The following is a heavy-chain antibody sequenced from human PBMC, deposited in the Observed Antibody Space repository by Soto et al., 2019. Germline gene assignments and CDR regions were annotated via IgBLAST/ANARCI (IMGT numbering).Heavy chain of an antibody. CDR1: GFTLSRFG. CDR3: AKDITYDSSAYDS. Sequence: EVQLLESGGGLVQPGGSLRLSCAASGFTLSRFGMSWVRQAPGKGLEWVSGISGGGNPTYYSDSVKGRFTISRDSAKNTLYLQMNSLRTEDTAVYYCAKDITYDSSAYDSWGQGTLVTVSS. CDR2: ISGGGNPT. D-gene: IGHD3-22*01. V-gene: IGHV3-23*01. J-gene: IGHJ4*02.